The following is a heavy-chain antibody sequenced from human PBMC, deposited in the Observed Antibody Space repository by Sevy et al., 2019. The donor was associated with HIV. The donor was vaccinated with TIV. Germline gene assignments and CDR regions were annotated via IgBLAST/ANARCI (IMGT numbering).Heavy chain of an antibody. Sequence: GGSLRLSCAASGFTFDDYAMHWVRQAPGKCLEWVSGISWNSGSIGYADSVKGRFTISRDNAKNSLYLQMNSLRAEDTALYYCAKTGMYYYYYGMDVWGQGTTVTVSS. J-gene: IGHJ6*02. CDR2: ISWNSGSI. V-gene: IGHV3-9*01. CDR1: GFTFDDYA. CDR3: AKTGMYYYYYGMDV. D-gene: IGHD6-13*01.